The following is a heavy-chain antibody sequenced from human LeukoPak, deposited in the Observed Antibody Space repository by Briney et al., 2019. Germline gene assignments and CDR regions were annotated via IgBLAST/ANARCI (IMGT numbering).Heavy chain of an antibody. CDR3: TIPHNWNERLGI. V-gene: IGHV3-15*01. J-gene: IGHJ3*02. D-gene: IGHD1-1*01. Sequence: PGGSLRLSCAASGFTFSNAWMSWVRQAPGKGLEWVGRIKSKTDGGTTDYAAPVKGRFTISRDDSKNTLYLQMNSLKTEDTAVYYCTIPHNWNERLGIWGQGTMVTVSS. CDR2: IKSKTDGGTT. CDR1: GFTFSNAW.